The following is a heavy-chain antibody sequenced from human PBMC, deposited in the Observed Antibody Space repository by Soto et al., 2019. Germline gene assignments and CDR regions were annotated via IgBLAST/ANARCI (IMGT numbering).Heavy chain of an antibody. D-gene: IGHD3-3*01. Sequence: SETLSLTCTVSGGSISSYYWSWIRQPAGKGLEWIGRIYTSGSTNYNPSLKSRVTMSVDTSKNQFSLKLSSVTAADTAVYYCARGYYDFWSGYYERGNWFDPWGQGT. CDR1: GGSISSYY. CDR3: ARGYYDFWSGYYERGNWFDP. CDR2: IYTSGST. J-gene: IGHJ5*02. V-gene: IGHV4-4*07.